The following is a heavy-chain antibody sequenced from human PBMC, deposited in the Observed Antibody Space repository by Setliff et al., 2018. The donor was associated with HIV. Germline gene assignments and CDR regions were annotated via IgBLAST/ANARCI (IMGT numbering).Heavy chain of an antibody. V-gene: IGHV1-18*01. J-gene: IGHJ4*02. CDR1: GYSFISHD. D-gene: IGHD3-22*01. Sequence: ASVKVSCKASGYSFISHDINWVRQAPGQGLEWMGRISIYNGNVNTAPKFQGRVTMTTDTSTNTAYLELRSLRSDDTAVYYCARDDDVIMVVVGGDYWGQGTLVTAPQ. CDR3: ARDDDVIMVVVGGDY. CDR2: ISIYNGNV.